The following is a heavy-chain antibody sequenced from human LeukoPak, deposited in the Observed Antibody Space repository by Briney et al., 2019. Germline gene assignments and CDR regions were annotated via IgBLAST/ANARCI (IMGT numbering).Heavy chain of an antibody. D-gene: IGHD1-26*01. CDR1: GFSFSDSY. Sequence: GGSLRLSCVVSGFSFSDSYMTWIRQTPGKGLEWLAYISGSGSDIYYADSVKGRFTISRDNAKNSLYLQMNSLRAEDTAVYYCARDQSVWWELPSDAFDIWGQGTMVTVSS. V-gene: IGHV3-11*01. CDR2: ISGSGSDI. J-gene: IGHJ3*02. CDR3: ARDQSVWWELPSDAFDI.